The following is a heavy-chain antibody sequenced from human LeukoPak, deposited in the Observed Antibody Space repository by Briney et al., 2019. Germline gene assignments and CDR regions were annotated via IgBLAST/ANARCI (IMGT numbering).Heavy chain of an antibody. CDR2: ISSSSSYI. J-gene: IGHJ3*02. D-gene: IGHD3-3*01. CDR3: AREEWLLGKNAFDI. Sequence: GGSLRLSCAASGFTFSSYSMNWVRQAPGKGLEWVSSISSSSSYIYYADSVKGRFTISRDNAKSSLYLQMNSLRAEDTAVYYCAREEWLLGKNAFDIWGQGTMVTVSS. V-gene: IGHV3-21*01. CDR1: GFTFSSYS.